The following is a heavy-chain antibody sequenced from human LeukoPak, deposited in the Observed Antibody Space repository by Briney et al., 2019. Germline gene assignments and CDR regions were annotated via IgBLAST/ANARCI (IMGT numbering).Heavy chain of an antibody. CDR1: GFTFNIYE. CDR3: TRVGRYVLY. D-gene: IGHD3-10*02. CDR2: INSGGSAI. V-gene: IGHV3-48*03. J-gene: IGHJ4*02. Sequence: VGSLRPSSAASGFTFNIYEMNWVRQAPGKGLEWVSYINSGGSAIYYADSVKGRFTISRDNAKNSLYLQMNSLRADDTAVYYCTRVGRYVLYWGQGTLVTVSS.